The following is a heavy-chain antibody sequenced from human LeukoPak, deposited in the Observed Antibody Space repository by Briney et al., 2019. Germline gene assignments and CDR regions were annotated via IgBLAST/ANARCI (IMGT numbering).Heavy chain of an antibody. D-gene: IGHD3-22*01. CDR1: GGSISSSSYY. V-gene: IGHV4-39*07. Sequence: PSETLSLTWTVSGGSISSSSYYWGWIRQPPGKGLEWVGSIYYSGSTYYNPSLKSRVTISVDTSKNQFSLKLSSVTAADTAVYYCARDSGNDSSGYYYGILGSFDYWGQGTLVTVSS. CDR3: ARDSGNDSSGYYYGILGSFDY. CDR2: IYYSGST. J-gene: IGHJ4*02.